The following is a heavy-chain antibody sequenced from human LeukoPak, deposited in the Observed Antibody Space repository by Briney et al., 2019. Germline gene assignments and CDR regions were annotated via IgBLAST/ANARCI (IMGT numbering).Heavy chain of an antibody. D-gene: IGHD5-24*01. V-gene: IGHV3-7*01. J-gene: IGHJ6*03. CDR1: GFTFTDYW. Sequence: GGSLRLSCEVSGFTFTDYWMSWVRQAPGKGPEWVANINEDGSEKHYVGSVRGRFTISRDNADNSLHLQMNSLRPEDMAVYYCARGETMDVWGKGTTVTVSS. CDR3: ARGETMDV. CDR2: INEDGSEK.